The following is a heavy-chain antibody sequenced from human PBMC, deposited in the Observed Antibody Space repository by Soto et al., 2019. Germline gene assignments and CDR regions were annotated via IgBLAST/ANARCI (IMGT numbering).Heavy chain of an antibody. Sequence: QVQLVESGGGVVQPGRSLRLSCAASGFTFSSYGMHWVRQAPGKGLEWVAVISYDGSNKYYADSVKGRFTISRDNSKNTLYLQMNSLRAEDTAVYYCANGEGGAFDIWGQGTMVTVSS. J-gene: IGHJ3*02. CDR1: GFTFSSYG. V-gene: IGHV3-30*18. D-gene: IGHD2-15*01. CDR3: ANGEGGAFDI. CDR2: ISYDGSNK.